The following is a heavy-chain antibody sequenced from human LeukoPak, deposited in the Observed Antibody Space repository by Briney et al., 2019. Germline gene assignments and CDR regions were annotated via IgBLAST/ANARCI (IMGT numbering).Heavy chain of an antibody. CDR1: GFTFSAYA. D-gene: IGHD2-2*01. V-gene: IGHV3-23*01. CDR2: ISGGGGKT. Sequence: GGSLRHSCAASGFTFSAYAVSWVGEAPGEGVEGRSAISGGGGKTYYADPVKGRFPVSRDNSKNTLYLQMNSLRAEDTAMYYCAKDRDTSYWYKDAFDIWGQGRRVTVSS. CDR3: AKDRDTSYWYKDAFDI. J-gene: IGHJ3*02.